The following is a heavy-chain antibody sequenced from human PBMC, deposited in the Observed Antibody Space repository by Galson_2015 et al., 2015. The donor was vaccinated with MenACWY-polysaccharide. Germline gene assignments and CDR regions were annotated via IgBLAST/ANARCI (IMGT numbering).Heavy chain of an antibody. CDR2: IRNKANSYTT. CDR3: VRGGMGGKVNDY. D-gene: IGHD3-16*01. V-gene: IGHV3-72*01. CDR1: GFTFSDHY. Sequence: RLSCAASGFTFSDHYMDWVRQAPGKGLEWVGRIRNKANSYTTEYAASVRGRFTISRDDSKNSLYLQMNSLKIEDTAVYYCVRGGMGGKVNDYWGQGTLVTVSS. J-gene: IGHJ4*02.